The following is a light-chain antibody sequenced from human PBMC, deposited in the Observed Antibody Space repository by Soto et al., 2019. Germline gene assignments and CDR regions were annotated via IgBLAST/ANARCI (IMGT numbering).Light chain of an antibody. J-gene: IGKJ2*01. CDR2: GAS. V-gene: IGKV3-15*01. CDR3: QQYNNWPYT. CDR1: QSVSSN. Sequence: EIVMTQSPATLSVSPGERATLSCRASQSVSSNLAWYQQKPGQAPRLLIYGASTRATGIPARFSGSGSGTGFTLTISSLQSEDFAVYYCQQYNNWPYTFGQGTKREIK.